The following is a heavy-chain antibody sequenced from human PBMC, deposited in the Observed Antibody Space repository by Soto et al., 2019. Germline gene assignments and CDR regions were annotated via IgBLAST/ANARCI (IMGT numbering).Heavy chain of an antibody. CDR2: ISAYNGNT. CDR3: ARERRIAVAGRFYYYRIAV. CDR1: GYTFTSYG. Sequence: ASVKVSCKASGYTFTSYGISWVRQAPGQGLEWMGWISAYNGNTNYAQKLQGRVTMTTDTSTSTAYMELRSLRSDDTAVYYCARERRIAVAGRFYYYRIAVWGQGTTVPVSS. J-gene: IGHJ6*02. D-gene: IGHD6-19*01. V-gene: IGHV1-18*01.